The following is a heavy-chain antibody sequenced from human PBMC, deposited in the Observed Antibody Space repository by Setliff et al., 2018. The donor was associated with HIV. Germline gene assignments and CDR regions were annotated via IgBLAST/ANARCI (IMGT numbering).Heavy chain of an antibody. J-gene: IGHJ6*02. Sequence: GSLRLSCATSGFIFEDYGMNWVRQAPGKGLEWVSGINWNGASVGYADSVKGRFTISRDNAKNSLYLQMNSLRAEDTAVYYCAKTLPTLYPPHDYYFAMDVWGQGTTVTVSS. CDR2: INWNGASV. D-gene: IGHD2-15*01. V-gene: IGHV3-20*04. CDR3: AKTLPTLYPPHDYYFAMDV. CDR1: GFIFEDYG.